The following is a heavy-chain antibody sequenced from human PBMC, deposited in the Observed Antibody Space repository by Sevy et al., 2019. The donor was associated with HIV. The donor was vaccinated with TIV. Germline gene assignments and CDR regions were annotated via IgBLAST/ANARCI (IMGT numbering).Heavy chain of an antibody. J-gene: IGHJ4*02. D-gene: IGHD3-16*02. CDR3: VRTVSGTFRYDDY. CDR1: GFMFNSYS. V-gene: IGHV3-48*01. Sequence: GGSLRLSCAASGFMFNSYSMNWVRQAPGTGLEWLSYINSGSGAISYADSVKGRFTISRDNAKNALYLQMNSLRAEDTAVYYCVRTVSGTFRYDDYWGQGTLVTVSS. CDR2: INSGSGAI.